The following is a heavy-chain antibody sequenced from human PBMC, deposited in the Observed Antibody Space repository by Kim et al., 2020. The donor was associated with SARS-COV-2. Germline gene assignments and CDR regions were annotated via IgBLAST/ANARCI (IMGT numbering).Heavy chain of an antibody. Sequence: GGSLRLSCAASGFTFSSYAMSWVRQAPGKGLEWVSVIYSGGSTTYYADSVKGRFIISRDNSENTLYLQMNSLRAEDTAVYYCAKDLYYDSSGYGGVYFDYWGQGTLVTVSS. CDR1: GFTFSSYA. CDR2: IYSGGSTT. D-gene: IGHD3-22*01. J-gene: IGHJ4*02. CDR3: AKDLYYDSSGYGGVYFDY. V-gene: IGHV3-23*03.